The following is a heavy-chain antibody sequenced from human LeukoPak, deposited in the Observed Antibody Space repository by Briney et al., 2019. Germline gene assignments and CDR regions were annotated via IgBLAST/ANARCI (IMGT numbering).Heavy chain of an antibody. D-gene: IGHD6-13*01. CDR3: STDFSIWYLSYYFDF. V-gene: IGHV3-15*01. CDR2: IKSKTDGGTT. J-gene: IGHJ4*02. Sequence: GGSLRLSCAASGFTLCNVWIGWGPHAPGKGVEWGGRIKSKTDGGTTDYAAPVKGRFTITRDDSKNPLYLQMNSLKTEDTAVYYSSTDFSIWYLSYYFDFWLRGTLVTVCS. CDR1: GFTLCNVW.